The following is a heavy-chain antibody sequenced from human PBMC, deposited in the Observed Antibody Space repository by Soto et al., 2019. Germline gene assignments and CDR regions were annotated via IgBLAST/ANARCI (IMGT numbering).Heavy chain of an antibody. CDR2: IKDRDYGGTA. Sequence: TGGSLRLSCVASGFNFSDPWMTWVRQAPGKGLEWVGRIKDRDYGGTADYAASVKGRFTMSRDDSTNMLFLQMNSLKSEDTAVYYCTTNDYWGQGT. CDR3: TTNDY. CDR1: GFNFSDPW. V-gene: IGHV3-15*01. J-gene: IGHJ4*02.